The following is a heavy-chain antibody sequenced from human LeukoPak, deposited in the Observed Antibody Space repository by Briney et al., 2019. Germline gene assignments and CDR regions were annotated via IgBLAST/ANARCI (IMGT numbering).Heavy chain of an antibody. CDR1: GFTFSSYA. J-gene: IGHJ6*03. CDR2: ISSSSSTI. CDR3: ARSRGPNYQYCSSTSCSYYYYYYMDV. V-gene: IGHV3-48*01. D-gene: IGHD2-2*01. Sequence: GGSLRLSCAASGFTFSSYAMSWVRQAPGKGLEWVSYISSSSSTIYYADSVKGRFTISRDNAKNSLYLQMNSLRAEDTAVYYCARSRGPNYQYCSSTSCSYYYYYYMDVWGKGTTVTVSS.